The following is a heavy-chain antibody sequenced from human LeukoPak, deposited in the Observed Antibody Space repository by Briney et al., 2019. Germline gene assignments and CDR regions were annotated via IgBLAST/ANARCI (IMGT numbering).Heavy chain of an antibody. Sequence: EAGGSLRLSCAASGFTFSSYEMNWVRQAPGKGLEGVSYISSSGGTIYYADSLKGRFTISSDNAKNSLYLQMNSLKAEDTGVYYCAISPRLSKGKSYYYYGMDVWGQGTTVSVSS. CDR1: GFTFSSYE. J-gene: IGHJ6*02. D-gene: IGHD3-10*01. V-gene: IGHV3-48*03. CDR3: AISPRLSKGKSYYYYGMDV. CDR2: ISSSGGTI.